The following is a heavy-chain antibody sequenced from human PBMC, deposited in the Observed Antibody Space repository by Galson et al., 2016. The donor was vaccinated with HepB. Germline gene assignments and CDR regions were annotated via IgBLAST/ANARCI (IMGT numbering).Heavy chain of an antibody. CDR1: GLSVRNNY. D-gene: IGHD2-2*03. Sequence: SLRLSCAASGLSVRNNYISWVRQAPGRGPEAVSVMYIGGSTYYSESVRGRFTMSSDNSKNTLYLQMNSLRAEDTALYYCAEEGYVLDIVVVPVHYWGQGTLVTVSS. V-gene: IGHV3-53*01. CDR2: MYIGGST. CDR3: AEEGYVLDIVVVPVHY. J-gene: IGHJ4*02.